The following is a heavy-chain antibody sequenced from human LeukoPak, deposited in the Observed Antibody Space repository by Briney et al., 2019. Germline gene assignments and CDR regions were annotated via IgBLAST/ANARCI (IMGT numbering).Heavy chain of an antibody. CDR2: IDTAGAT. Sequence: GGSLRLSCAASGFTFSYNDMHWVRQPTGKGLEWVSGIDTAGATYYPGSVKGRFTISRENDKNSLYLQMNNLRAGDTAVYYCARGWGQGLKATFSYWGQGTLVTVSS. CDR1: GFTFSYND. CDR3: ARGWGQGLKATFSY. J-gene: IGHJ4*02. V-gene: IGHV3-13*04. D-gene: IGHD1-26*01.